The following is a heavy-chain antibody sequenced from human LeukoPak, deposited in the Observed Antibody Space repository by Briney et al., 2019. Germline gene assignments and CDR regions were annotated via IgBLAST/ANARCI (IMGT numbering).Heavy chain of an antibody. D-gene: IGHD4-23*01. CDR2: MTPNSGNT. V-gene: IGHV1-8*01. CDR3: ARGNYDGYYFDY. J-gene: IGHJ4*02. Sequence: ASVKVSCKASGYTFTSYDINWVRQASGQGLEWMGWMTPNSGNTGYAQKFQGRVTMTRNTSIGTAHMELRSLTSEDAAVYYCARGNYDGYYFDYWGQGTLVTVSS. CDR1: GYTFTSYD.